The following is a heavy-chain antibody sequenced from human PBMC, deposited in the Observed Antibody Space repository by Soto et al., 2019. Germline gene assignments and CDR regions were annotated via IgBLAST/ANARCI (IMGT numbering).Heavy chain of an antibody. CDR2: VNPIVSMS. V-gene: IGHV1-69*02. CDR1: GDTFNFYS. D-gene: IGHD3-10*01. Sequence: QVQLVQSGAEVKRPGSSVKVSCKASGDTFNFYSINWVRQAPGLGLEWMGRVNPIVSMSNYAQKFQGRVTMTADESTSPDSMEISSLRSEDTAIYYCVSTYASGYRAFDYWGQGALVTVSS. CDR3: VSTYASGYRAFDY. J-gene: IGHJ4*02.